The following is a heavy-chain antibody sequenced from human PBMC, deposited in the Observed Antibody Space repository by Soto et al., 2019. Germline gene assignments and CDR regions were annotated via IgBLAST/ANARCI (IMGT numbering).Heavy chain of an antibody. D-gene: IGHD3-10*01. V-gene: IGHV3-13*04. CDR2: IGTAGDT. CDR3: ARGHGSGFYYYYGMDV. Sequence: EVQLVESGGGLVQPGGSLRLSCAASGFTFSSYDMHWVRQATGKGLEWVSAIGTAGDTYYPGSVKGRFTISRENVKNSLYLQMNSLRAGDTAVYYCARGHGSGFYYYYGMDVWGQGTTVTVSS. J-gene: IGHJ6*02. CDR1: GFTFSSYD.